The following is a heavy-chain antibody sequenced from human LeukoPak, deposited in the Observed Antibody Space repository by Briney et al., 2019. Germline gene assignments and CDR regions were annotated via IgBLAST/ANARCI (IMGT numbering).Heavy chain of an antibody. V-gene: IGHV1-69*04. CDR2: IIPILGIA. D-gene: IGHD1-26*01. CDR3: ARGSSYYYYYGMDV. CDR1: GGTFSSYA. J-gene: IGHJ6*02. Sequence: ASVKVSCKASGGTFSSYAISWVRQAPGQGLEWMGRIIPILGIANYAQKFQGRVTITADKSTSTAYMELSSLRSEDTAVYYCARGSSYYYYYGMDVWGQGTTVTVSS.